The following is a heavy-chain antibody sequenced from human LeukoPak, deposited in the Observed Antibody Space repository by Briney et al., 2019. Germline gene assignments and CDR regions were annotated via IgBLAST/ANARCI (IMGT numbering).Heavy chain of an antibody. CDR2: INHSGST. V-gene: IGHV4-34*01. J-gene: IGHJ4*02. D-gene: IGHD1-14*01. CDR1: GGSFNGYY. CDR3: ARHGRSNRHPFDY. Sequence: SETLSLACVVYGGSFNGYYWSCIRQSPGKGLEWIGEINHSGSTNYKPSLKTRVTISVDTSKNQFSLKLSSVTAADTAVYYCARHGRSNRHPFDYWGQGTLVTVSS.